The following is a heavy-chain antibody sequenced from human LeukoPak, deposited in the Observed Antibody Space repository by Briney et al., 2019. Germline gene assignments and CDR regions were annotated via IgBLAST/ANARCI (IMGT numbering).Heavy chain of an antibody. CDR2: INPNSAGT. CDR3: ARDRDGMDV. Sequence: ASVKVSCKASGYTFSDNYVHWVRQAPGQGLEWLGWINPNSAGTNYAQKFQGRVTMTRDTSITTAYMELTRLRSDDTAVYYCARDRDGMDVGGQGTTVTVSS. CDR1: GYTFSDNY. D-gene: IGHD3-10*01. J-gene: IGHJ6*02. V-gene: IGHV1-2*02.